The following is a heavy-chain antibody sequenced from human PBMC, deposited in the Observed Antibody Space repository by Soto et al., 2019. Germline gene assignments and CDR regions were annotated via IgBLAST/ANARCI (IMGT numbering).Heavy chain of an antibody. Sequence: SETLSLTCTVSGGSISSSSYYWGWIRQPPGKGLEWIGSIYYSGSTYYNPSLKSRVTISVDTSKNQFSLKLSSVTAADMAVYFCVRRALDYYYDSSGSEAFDIWGQGTMVTVSS. CDR3: VRRALDYYYDSSGSEAFDI. CDR1: GGSISSSSYY. V-gene: IGHV4-39*01. J-gene: IGHJ3*02. CDR2: IYYSGST. D-gene: IGHD3-22*01.